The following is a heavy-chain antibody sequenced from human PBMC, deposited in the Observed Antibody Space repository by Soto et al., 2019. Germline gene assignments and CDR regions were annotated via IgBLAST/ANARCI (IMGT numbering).Heavy chain of an antibody. CDR2: IDPSDSYT. Sequence: HGESLKISCNGSGYSFTGYWISWVRQMPWKGLEWMGRIDPSDSYTNYSPSFQGHVTISADKSISTAYLQWSSLKASDTAMYYCARTKNPYYYGMDVWGQGTTVTVSS. CDR1: GYSFTGYW. V-gene: IGHV5-10-1*01. J-gene: IGHJ6*02. CDR3: ARTKNPYYYGMDV.